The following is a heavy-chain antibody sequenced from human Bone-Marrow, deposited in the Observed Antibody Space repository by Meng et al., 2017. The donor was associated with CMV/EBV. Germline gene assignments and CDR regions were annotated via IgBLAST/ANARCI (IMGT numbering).Heavy chain of an antibody. Sequence: ASVKVSCKASGYTFTSYYMHWVRQAPGQGLEWMGIINPSGGSTSYAQKFQGRVTMTRDTSISTAYMELSRLRSDDTAVYYCARDTPRHGYSGYHDPFAQGMDVWGQGTTVTVSS. J-gene: IGHJ6*02. V-gene: IGHV1-46*01. D-gene: IGHD5-12*01. CDR1: GYTFTSYY. CDR2: INPSGGST. CDR3: ARDTPRHGYSGYHDPFAQGMDV.